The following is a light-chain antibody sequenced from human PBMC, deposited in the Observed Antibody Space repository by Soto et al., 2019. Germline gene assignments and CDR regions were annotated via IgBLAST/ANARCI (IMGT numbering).Light chain of an antibody. J-gene: IGKJ4*01. CDR2: GAS. CDR1: QSVSSN. CDR3: QQYNNWPPGVT. V-gene: IGKV3-15*01. Sequence: EIVMTQSPATLSVSPGERATLSCRASQSVSSNLAWYQQKPGQAPRLLIYGASTRATGIPARFSGSGSGTEFTPTISSLQSEDFAVYYCQQYNNWPPGVTFGGGTKVEIK.